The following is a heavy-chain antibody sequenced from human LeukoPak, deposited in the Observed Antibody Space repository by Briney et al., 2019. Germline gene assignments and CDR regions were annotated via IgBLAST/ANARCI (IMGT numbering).Heavy chain of an antibody. J-gene: IGHJ6*02. CDR3: ARLKCISTTCPSRYVMDV. V-gene: IGHV4-59*01. CDR2: IYYSGST. CDR1: GGSISSYY. Sequence: PSETLSLTCSVSGGSISSYYWSWIRQPPEKGLEYIGYIYYSGSTNYNPFLKSRVTISVDTSKDQFSLNLTSVTAVDTAVYYCARLKCISTTCPSRYVMDVWGQGTTVTVSS. D-gene: IGHD2-2*01.